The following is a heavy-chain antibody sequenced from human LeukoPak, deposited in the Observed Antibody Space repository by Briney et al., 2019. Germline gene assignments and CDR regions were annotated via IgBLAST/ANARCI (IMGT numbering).Heavy chain of an antibody. CDR2: IYYSGST. CDR1: GGSISSYY. CDR3: ARVFSGWLIDY. V-gene: IGHV4-59*01. J-gene: IGHJ4*02. Sequence: PSETLSLTCTVSGGSISSYYWSWIRQPPGKGLEWIGYIYYSGSTNYNPSLKSRVTISVDTSKNQFSLKLSSVTAADTAVYYCARVFSGWLIDYWGQGTLVTVSS. D-gene: IGHD6-19*01.